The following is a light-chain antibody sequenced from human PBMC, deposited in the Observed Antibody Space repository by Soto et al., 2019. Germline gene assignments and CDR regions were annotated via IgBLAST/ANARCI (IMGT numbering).Light chain of an antibody. Sequence: DIQMTQSPSTLSGSVGDRVTITCRASQSISSWLAWYQQKPGKAPKLLIYDASSLESGVPSRFSGSGSGTEFTLTISSLQPDDFATYYCQQYNSSPLTFGGGTKVEIK. CDR1: QSISSW. J-gene: IGKJ4*01. V-gene: IGKV1-5*01. CDR3: QQYNSSPLT. CDR2: DAS.